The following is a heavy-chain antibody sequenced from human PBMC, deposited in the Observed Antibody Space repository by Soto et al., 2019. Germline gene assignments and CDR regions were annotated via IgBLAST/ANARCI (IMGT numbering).Heavy chain of an antibody. V-gene: IGHV3-53*01. J-gene: IGHJ3*01. CDR2: LYDVDGS. Sequence: DVQLVESGGGLIQPGASLRLSCAAFGLTISGKKYVAWVRQAPGKGLEWVSALYDVDGSFYADSVKGRFTTSSDRSKTTVYLQMNDLRPDDTAVYYCATWHEREHAYDVWGQGTTVTVSS. D-gene: IGHD1-26*01. CDR1: GLTISGKKY. CDR3: ATWHEREHAYDV.